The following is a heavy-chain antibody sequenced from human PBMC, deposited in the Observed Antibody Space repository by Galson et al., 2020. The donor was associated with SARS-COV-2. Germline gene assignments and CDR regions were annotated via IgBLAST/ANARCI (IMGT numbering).Heavy chain of an antibody. D-gene: IGHD3-3*01. V-gene: IGHV3-48*01. CDR1: GLTFSTYS. CDR3: ARDEGTHYDFWSGVYNNWFDP. CDR2: ISSTSSI. Sequence: GGSLRLSCAASGLTFSTYSMNWVRQAPGKGLEWVSYISSTSSIYYADSVRGRFTISRDNAKNSLYLQMNSLRAEDTAMYYCARDEGTHYDFWSGVYNNWFDPWGQGTLVTVSS. J-gene: IGHJ5*02.